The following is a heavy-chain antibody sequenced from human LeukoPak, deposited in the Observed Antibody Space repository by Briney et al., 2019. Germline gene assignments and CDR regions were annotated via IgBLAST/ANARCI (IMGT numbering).Heavy chain of an antibody. CDR3: ARGRRGGYVSSGWRISKFDY. CDR2: INHSGST. V-gene: IGHV4-34*01. Sequence: SETLSPTCAVYGGSFSGYYWSWIRQPPGKGLEWIGEINHSGSTNYNPSLKSRVTISVDTSKNQFSLKLSSVTAADTAVYYCARGRRGGYVSSGWRISKFDYWGQGTLVTVSS. J-gene: IGHJ4*02. CDR1: GGSFSGYY. D-gene: IGHD6-19*01.